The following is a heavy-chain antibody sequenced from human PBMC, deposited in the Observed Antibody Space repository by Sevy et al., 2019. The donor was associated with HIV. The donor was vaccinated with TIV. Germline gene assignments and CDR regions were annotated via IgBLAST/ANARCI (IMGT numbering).Heavy chain of an antibody. Sequence: ASVKVSCKASGYTFTSYGISWVRQAPGQGLEWMGWISAYNGNTNYAQKLQGRVTMTTDTSTSTAYMELRSLRSDETAVYYCARQTTNYYDSSGYLGVWGQGTTVTVSS. CDR3: ARQTTNYYDSSGYLGV. CDR2: ISAYNGNT. CDR1: GYTFTSYG. V-gene: IGHV1-18*01. J-gene: IGHJ6*02. D-gene: IGHD3-22*01.